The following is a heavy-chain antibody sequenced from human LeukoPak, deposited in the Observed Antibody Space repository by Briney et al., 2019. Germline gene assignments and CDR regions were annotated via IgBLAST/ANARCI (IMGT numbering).Heavy chain of an antibody. CDR1: GGSISRYI. CDR3: ARECSYGSWYYGMDV. Sequence: SETLSLTCAVPGGSISRYIWCWIRQPPGKGLGWVGYIYYSGSTNYNPSLKSRVTISVDTSKNQFSLKLSSVTAADTAVYYCARECSYGSWYYGMDVWGKGTTVTVSS. CDR2: IYYSGST. J-gene: IGHJ6*04. V-gene: IGHV4-59*01. D-gene: IGHD5-18*01.